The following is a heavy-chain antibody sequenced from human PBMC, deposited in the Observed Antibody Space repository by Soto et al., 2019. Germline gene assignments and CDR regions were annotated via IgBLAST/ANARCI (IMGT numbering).Heavy chain of an antibody. Sequence: SLRLSCAASGFTFSSYWMHWVRQAPGKGLVWVSRINSDGSSTSYADSVKGRFTISRDNAKNPLYLQMNSLRAEDTAVYYCARVSGTTVGLGYYYYGMDVWGQGTTVTVSS. CDR1: GFTFSSYW. D-gene: IGHD1-7*01. J-gene: IGHJ6*02. CDR3: ARVSGTTVGLGYYYYGMDV. V-gene: IGHV3-74*01. CDR2: INSDGSST.